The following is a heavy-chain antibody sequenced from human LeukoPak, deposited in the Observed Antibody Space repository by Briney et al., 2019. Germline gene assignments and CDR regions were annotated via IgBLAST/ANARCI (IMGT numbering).Heavy chain of an antibody. CDR3: AREGYSSSFPDY. Sequence: ASVTVSFTASGGTFSIYAISWVRQAPGQGLEWMGGIIPIFGTANYAQKFQGRVTITADESTSTAYMELSSLRSEDTAVYYCAREGYSSSFPDYWGQGTLVTVSS. CDR2: IIPIFGTA. V-gene: IGHV1-69*13. J-gene: IGHJ4*02. D-gene: IGHD6-6*01. CDR1: GGTFSIYA.